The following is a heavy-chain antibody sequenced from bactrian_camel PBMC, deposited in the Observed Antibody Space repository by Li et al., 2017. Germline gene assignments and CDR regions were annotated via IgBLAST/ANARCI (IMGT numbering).Heavy chain of an antibody. CDR3: VTLGYGNSFKD. CDR1: GYIDRTYC. J-gene: IGHJ4*01. Sequence: VQLVESGGGSVQAGGSLRLSCAVSGYIDRTYCMAWFRQAPGKGPEWVSAIHSSGTITYYADSVKGRFAISRDNAKNTVYLQMNSLQPADTAVYYCVTLGYGNSFKDWGQGTQVTVS. V-gene: IGHV3S40*01. CDR2: IHSSGTIT. D-gene: IGHD5*01.